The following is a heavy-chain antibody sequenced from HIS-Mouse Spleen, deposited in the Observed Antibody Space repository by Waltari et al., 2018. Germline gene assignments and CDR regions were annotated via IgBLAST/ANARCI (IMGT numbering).Heavy chain of an antibody. D-gene: IGHD2-15*01. CDR3: ARDPKQPRGGNDY. CDR1: GGSISSSSYY. CDR2: IKQDGSEK. J-gene: IGHJ4*02. Sequence: LQLQESGPGLVKPSETLSLTCTVSGGSISSSSYYWGWIRQPPGKGLEWVANIKQDGSEKYYVDSVKGRFTISRDNAKNSLYLQMNSLRAEDTAVYYCARDPKQPRGGNDYWGQGTLVTVSS. V-gene: IGHV3-7*01.